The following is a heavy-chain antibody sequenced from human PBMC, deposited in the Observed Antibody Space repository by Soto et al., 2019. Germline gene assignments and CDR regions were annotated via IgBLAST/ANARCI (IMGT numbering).Heavy chain of an antibody. CDR3: AKVYLVSVAGYDAFDI. D-gene: IGHD6-19*01. J-gene: IGHJ3*02. CDR2: ISYDGSNK. Sequence: PGGSLRLSCAASGFTFSSYGMHWVRQAPGKGLEWVAVISYDGSNKYYADSVKGRLTISRGNSKNTLYLQMNSLRAEDTAVYYCAKVYLVSVAGYDAFDIWGQGTMVTVSS. CDR1: GFTFSSYG. V-gene: IGHV3-30*18.